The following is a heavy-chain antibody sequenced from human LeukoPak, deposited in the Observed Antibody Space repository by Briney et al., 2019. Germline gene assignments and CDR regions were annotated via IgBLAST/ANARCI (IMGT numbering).Heavy chain of an antibody. CDR3: ARDAGHDPGYFDY. J-gene: IGHJ4*02. CDR2: IYSGRST. Sequence: GGSLRLPCAASGFTVSNNYISWVRQAPARGLDWVSLIYSGRSTHHADSVRGRFTISRDNSKTTLYLQMNSRRAEDTAVYFCARDAGHDPGYFDYWGQGTLVTVSS. CDR1: GFTVSNNY. V-gene: IGHV3-66*01.